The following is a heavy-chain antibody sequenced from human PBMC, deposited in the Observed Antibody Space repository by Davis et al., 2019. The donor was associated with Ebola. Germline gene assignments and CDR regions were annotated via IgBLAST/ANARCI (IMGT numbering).Heavy chain of an antibody. CDR2: IRRKANSYAT. Sequence: GESLKISCAASGFTFSGSSMHWVRQASGKGLEWVGHIRRKANSYATAYGASVKGRFTISRDDSKNTADLQMNSLKTEDTAVYYCTTQGNIVATGHDYWGQGTLVTVSS. J-gene: IGHJ4*02. V-gene: IGHV3-73*01. D-gene: IGHD5-12*01. CDR1: GFTFSGSS. CDR3: TTQGNIVATGHDY.